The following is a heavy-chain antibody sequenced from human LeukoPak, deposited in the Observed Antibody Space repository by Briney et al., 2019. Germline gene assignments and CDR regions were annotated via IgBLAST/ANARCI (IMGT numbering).Heavy chain of an antibody. V-gene: IGHV4-38-2*01. D-gene: IGHD3-16*01. CDR1: GYSISRGYS. CDR3: ARFDHVWETHGMDAFDL. J-gene: IGHJ3*01. Sequence: SETLSLTCAVSGYSISRGYSWGWILQPPGKGLEWIGNMYHSESTHYNPSLKSRATISPDTSKNQFSLKLTSVTASDTAVYYCARFDHVWETHGMDAFDLWGQGTMVTVSS. CDR2: MYHSEST.